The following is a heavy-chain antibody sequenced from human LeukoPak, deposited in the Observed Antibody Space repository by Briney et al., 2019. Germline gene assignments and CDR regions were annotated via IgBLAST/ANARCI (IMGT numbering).Heavy chain of an antibody. CDR1: GYTLTELS. Sequence: GASVKVSCKVSGYTLTELSMHWVRQAPGKGLEWMGGFDPEDGETIYAQKFQGRVTMTEDTSTDTAYMELSSLRSEDTAVYYCATATPGYSSSSGDAFDIWGQGTMVTVSS. D-gene: IGHD6-13*01. CDR3: ATATPGYSSSSGDAFDI. V-gene: IGHV1-24*01. CDR2: FDPEDGET. J-gene: IGHJ3*02.